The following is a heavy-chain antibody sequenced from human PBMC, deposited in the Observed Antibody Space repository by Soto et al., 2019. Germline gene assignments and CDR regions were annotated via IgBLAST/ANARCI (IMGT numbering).Heavy chain of an antibody. CDR1: GGSISSYY. Sequence: ADTLSLTCTVSGGSISSYYWSWIRQPPGKGLEWIGYIYYSGSTNYNPSLKSRVTISVDTSKNQFSLKLSSVTAADTAVYYCARSYSNYAYFDYWGQGTLVTVSS. CDR2: IYYSGST. D-gene: IGHD4-4*01. J-gene: IGHJ4*02. V-gene: IGHV4-59*01. CDR3: ARSYSNYAYFDY.